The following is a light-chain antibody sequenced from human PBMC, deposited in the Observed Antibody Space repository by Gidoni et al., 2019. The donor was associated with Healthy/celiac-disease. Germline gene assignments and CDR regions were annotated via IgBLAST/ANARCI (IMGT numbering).Light chain of an antibody. V-gene: IGKV1-33*01. Sequence: DIQMTQSPSSLSASVGDRVTITCQASQDISNYLNWYQQKPGKAPKLLMYDASNLETGVPSRFSGSGSGTDFTFTISSLQPEGIATYYCQQYDNLLMCSFGQGTKLEIK. CDR2: DAS. CDR3: QQYDNLLMCS. CDR1: QDISNY. J-gene: IGKJ2*04.